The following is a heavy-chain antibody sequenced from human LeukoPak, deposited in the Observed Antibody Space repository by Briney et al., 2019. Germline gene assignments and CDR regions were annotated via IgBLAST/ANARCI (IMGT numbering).Heavy chain of an antibody. CDR2: ITISSSYM. CDR1: GFTFSSYS. J-gene: IGHJ3*02. Sequence: GGSLRLSCAASGFTFSSYSMSWVRQAPGKGLEWVSYITISSSYMYYADSVKGRFTMSRDDANNSLYLQMHSLRVEDTAVYYCARGLAVAGTGDGFDIWGQGTMVTVSS. CDR3: ARGLAVAGTGDGFDI. V-gene: IGHV3-21*01. D-gene: IGHD6-19*01.